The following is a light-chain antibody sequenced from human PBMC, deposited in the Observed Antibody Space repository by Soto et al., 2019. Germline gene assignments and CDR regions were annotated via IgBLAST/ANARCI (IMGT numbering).Light chain of an antibody. V-gene: IGKV3-20*01. J-gene: IGKJ2*01. CDR1: QSVYSNY. Sequence: EIVLTQSPGTLSLSPGERATLSCRASQSVYSNYLAWYHQEPGRAPRLLIYGASTRANGIPDRFSGSGSGKDFPFTISILVFFDFSMDDCQQFGSSPYTFGQGT. CDR2: GAS. CDR3: QQFGSSPYT.